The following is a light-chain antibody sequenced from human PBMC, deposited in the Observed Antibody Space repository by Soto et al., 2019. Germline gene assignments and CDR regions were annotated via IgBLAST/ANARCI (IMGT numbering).Light chain of an antibody. V-gene: IGKV1-12*01. J-gene: IGKJ1*01. Sequence: DIQMTQSPSSVSPSVGDRVTITCRASQAIDSWLAWYQQKPGEAPKLLIFTGSLLHSGVPPRFSGSGSGTDFTLTISSLQPEDGATYYCQLYTSAPWTFGQGTKVEIK. CDR2: TGS. CDR3: QLYTSAPWT. CDR1: QAIDSW.